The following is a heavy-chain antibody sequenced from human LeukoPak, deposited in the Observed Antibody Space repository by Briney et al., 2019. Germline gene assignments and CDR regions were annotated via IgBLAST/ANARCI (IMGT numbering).Heavy chain of an antibody. CDR2: IYYSGST. V-gene: IGHV4-59*08. Sequence: PSETLSPTCTVSGGSISSYYWSWIRQPPGKGLEWIGYIYYSGSTNYNPSLKSRVTISVDTSKNQFSLKLSSVTAADTAVYYCARPRGVARNDGFDYWGQGTLVTVSS. CDR3: ARPRGVARNDGFDY. J-gene: IGHJ4*02. CDR1: GGSISSYY. D-gene: IGHD2-15*01.